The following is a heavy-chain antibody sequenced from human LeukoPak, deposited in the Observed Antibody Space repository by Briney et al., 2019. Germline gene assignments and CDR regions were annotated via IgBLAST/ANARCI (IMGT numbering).Heavy chain of an antibody. V-gene: IGHV4-39*01. CDR1: GGSISSSSYY. Sequence: SETLSLTCTVSGGSISSSSYYWGWVRQPPGKGLEWIGNIYYSGSTYYNPSLKSRVTISVDTSRNQFSLNLSSVTAADTAVYYCARRYRNSWQTFDYWGQGTLVTVSS. CDR2: IYYSGST. J-gene: IGHJ4*02. CDR3: ARRYRNSWQTFDY. D-gene: IGHD6-13*01.